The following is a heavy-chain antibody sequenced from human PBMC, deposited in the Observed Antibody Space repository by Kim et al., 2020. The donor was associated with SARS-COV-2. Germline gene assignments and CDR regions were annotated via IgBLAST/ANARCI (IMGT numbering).Heavy chain of an antibody. D-gene: IGHD1-26*01. V-gene: IGHV4-31*03. CDR2: IYYSGST. CDR1: GGSISSGGYY. CDR3: ARDLGGGSFAGFDY. Sequence: SETLSLTCTVSGGSISSGGYYWSWIRQHPGKGLEWIGYIYYSGSTYYNPSLKSRVTISVDTSKDQFSLKLSSVTAADTAVYYCARDLGGGSFAGFDYWGQGTLVTVSS. J-gene: IGHJ4*01.